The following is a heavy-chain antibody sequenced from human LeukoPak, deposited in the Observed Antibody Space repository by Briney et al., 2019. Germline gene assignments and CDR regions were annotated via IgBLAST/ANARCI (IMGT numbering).Heavy chain of an antibody. CDR2: IYHSGST. J-gene: IGHJ4*02. D-gene: IGHD3-3*01. CDR3: ARRRYDFWSGYYFSS. Sequence: SETLSLTCAVSGGSISSGGYSWSWIRQPPGKGLEWIGYIYHSGSTYYNPSLKSRVTISVDTSKNQFSLKLSSVTAADTAVYYCARRRYDFWSGYYFSSGGQGTLVTVSS. CDR1: GGSISSGGYS. V-gene: IGHV4-30-2*01.